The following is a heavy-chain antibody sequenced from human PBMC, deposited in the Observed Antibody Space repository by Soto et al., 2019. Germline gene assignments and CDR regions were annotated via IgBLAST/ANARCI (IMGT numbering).Heavy chain of an antibody. V-gene: IGHV4-34*01. CDR1: GGSFSGYY. D-gene: IGHD3-10*02. Sequence: SETLSLTCAVYGGSFSGYYWSWIRQPPGKGLEWIGEINHSGSTNYNPSLKSRVTISVDTSKNQFSLKLSSVTAADTAVYYCARFGRTEGYGWGVYCTNFAYWGKGTLVTVSS. CDR3: ARFGRTEGYGWGVYCTNFAY. CDR2: INHSGST. J-gene: IGHJ4*02.